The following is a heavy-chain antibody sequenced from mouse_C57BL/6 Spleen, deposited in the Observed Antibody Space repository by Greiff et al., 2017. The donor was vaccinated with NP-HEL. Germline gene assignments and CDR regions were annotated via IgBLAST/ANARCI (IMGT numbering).Heavy chain of an antibody. CDR2: ISSGSSTI. V-gene: IGHV5-17*01. Sequence: EVMLVESGGGLVKPGGSLKLSCAASGFTFSDYGMHWVRQAPEKGLEWVAYISSGSSTIYYADTVKGRFTISRDNAKNTLFLQMTSLRSEDTAMYYCARQGYDGFAYWGQGTLVTVSA. CDR3: ARQGYDGFAY. J-gene: IGHJ3*01. CDR1: GFTFSDYG. D-gene: IGHD2-2*01.